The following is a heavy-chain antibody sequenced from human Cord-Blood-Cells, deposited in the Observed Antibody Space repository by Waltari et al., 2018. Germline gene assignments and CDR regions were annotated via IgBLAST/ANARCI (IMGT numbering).Heavy chain of an antibody. J-gene: IGHJ3*02. CDR2: ISSSSSYI. CDR3: ARSGYFGDAFDI. V-gene: IGHV3-21*01. D-gene: IGHD3-10*01. Sequence: EVQLVESGGGLVKPGGSLSLSCADSGFTFSSYSMNWVRQAPGKGLEWVSSISSSSSYIYYADSVKGRFTISRDNAKNSLYLQMNSLRAEDTAVYYCARSGYFGDAFDIWGQGTMVTVSS. CDR1: GFTFSSYS.